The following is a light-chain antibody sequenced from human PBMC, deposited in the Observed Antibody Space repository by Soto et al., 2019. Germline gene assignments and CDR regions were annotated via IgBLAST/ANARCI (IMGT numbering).Light chain of an antibody. J-gene: IGKJ4*01. Sequence: ELVMTQSPATLSVAQGERGTFSCRASQGVSRKLAWYQHKPGQAPRLRISGASTGANDILARLSGSGSGTEFTLTISSLQSEDCAIYYCQQYHTWPITCGGGTKVEIK. V-gene: IGKV3-15*01. CDR2: GAS. CDR3: QQYHTWPIT. CDR1: QGVSRK.